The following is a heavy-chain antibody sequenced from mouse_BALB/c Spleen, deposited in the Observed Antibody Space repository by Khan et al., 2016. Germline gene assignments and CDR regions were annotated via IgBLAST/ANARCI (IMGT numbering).Heavy chain of an antibody. J-gene: IGHJ3*01. CDR2: ILPGSGST. CDR3: ARWRGSVTWFAY. Sequence: QVQLKQSGAELMKPGASVKISCKATGYTFSSYWIEWVKQRPGHGLEWIGEILPGSGSTNYTEKFKGKATFTADTSSNTAYMQLSSLTSEDSAVYYWARWRGSVTWFAYWGQGTLVTVSA. D-gene: IGHD2-2*01. V-gene: IGHV1-9*01. CDR1: GYTFSSYW.